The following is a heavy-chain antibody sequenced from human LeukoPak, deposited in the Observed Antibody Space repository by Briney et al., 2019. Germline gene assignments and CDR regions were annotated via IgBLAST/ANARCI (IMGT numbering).Heavy chain of an antibody. CDR2: IYHSGST. CDR1: GGSISSSNW. V-gene: IGHV4-4*02. CDR3: ASNAKYSSARSLDY. J-gene: IGHJ4*02. Sequence: PSGTLSLTCAVSGGSISSSNWWSWVRPPPGKGLEWIGGIYHSGSTNYNPSLKSRVTISVDKSKNQFSLKLSSVTAADTAVYYCASNAKYSSARSLDYWGQGTLVTVSS. D-gene: IGHD6-25*01.